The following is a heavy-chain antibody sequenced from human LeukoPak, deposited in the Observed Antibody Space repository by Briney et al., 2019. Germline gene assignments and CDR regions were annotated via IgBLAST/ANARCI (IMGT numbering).Heavy chain of an antibody. J-gene: IGHJ4*02. V-gene: IGHV1-2*02. CDR1: GYTFTGYY. D-gene: IGHD6-19*01. CDR3: ARERSGWYIVDY. Sequence: SVKVSCKASGYTFTGYYMHWVRQAPGQGLDWMGWINPNSGGTNYAQKFQGRVTMTRDTSISTAYMELSRLRSDDTAVYYCARERSGWYIVDYWGQGNLVTVSS. CDR2: INPNSGGT.